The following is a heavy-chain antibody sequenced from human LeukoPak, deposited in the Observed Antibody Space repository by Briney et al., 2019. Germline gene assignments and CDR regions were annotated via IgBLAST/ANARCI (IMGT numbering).Heavy chain of an antibody. V-gene: IGHV3-64D*06. CDR2: VSSTESTT. CDR3: VKASRVLTLRDAFDI. J-gene: IGHJ3*02. Sequence: GGSLRLSCLASGFTFNKYDMYWVRQAPGKGLEPVSGVSSTESTTYYTDSVRGRFTISRDNSKNTLFLQMSSLRAEDTAVYYCVKASRVLTLRDAFDIWGRGTLVTVSS. D-gene: IGHD1-14*01. CDR1: GFTFNKYD.